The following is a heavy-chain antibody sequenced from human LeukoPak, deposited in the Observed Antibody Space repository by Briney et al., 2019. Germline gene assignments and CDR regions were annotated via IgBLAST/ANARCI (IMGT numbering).Heavy chain of an antibody. CDR1: GFTFSRYS. D-gene: IGHD6-6*01. V-gene: IGHV3-21*01. CDR3: VRDLEYSSSSVSGRSFDY. CDR2: ISSTSTYT. Sequence: GGSLRLSCAASGFTFSRYSMNWVRQAPGKGLEWVSSISSTSTYTYYADSVKGRFTISRDNAQNSLYLQMNSLRAEDTAVCYCVRDLEYSSSSVSGRSFDYWGQGTLVTVSS. J-gene: IGHJ4*02.